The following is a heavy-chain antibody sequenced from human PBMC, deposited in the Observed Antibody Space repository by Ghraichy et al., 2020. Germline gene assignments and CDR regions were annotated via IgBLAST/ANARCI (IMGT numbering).Heavy chain of an antibody. CDR3: ARSSSPGIPATRDWFDP. CDR2: ISRSGDSI. V-gene: IGHV3-11*01. CDR1: GFTFSDYS. D-gene: IGHD5-24*01. J-gene: IGHJ5*02. Sequence: GGSLRLSCAASGFTFSDYSMSWIRQAPGKGLEWVSSISRSGDSIYYSDSVKGRFTISRDNDKNSLYLQMNSLRADDTAEYYCARSSSPGIPATRDWFDPWGQGTLVTVSS.